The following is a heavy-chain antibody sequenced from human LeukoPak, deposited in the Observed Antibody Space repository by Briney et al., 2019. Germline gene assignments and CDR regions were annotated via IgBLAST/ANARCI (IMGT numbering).Heavy chain of an antibody. CDR1: GGSISSSSYY. J-gene: IGHJ4*02. D-gene: IGHD1-26*01. CDR2: IYYSGST. V-gene: IGHV4-39*01. Sequence: SETLSLTCTVSGGSISSSSYYWGWIRQPPGKGLEWIGSIYYSGSTYYNPSLKSRVTISVDTSKNQFSLKLSSVTAADTAVYYCARIVGASDYWGQGTLVAVSS. CDR3: ARIVGASDY.